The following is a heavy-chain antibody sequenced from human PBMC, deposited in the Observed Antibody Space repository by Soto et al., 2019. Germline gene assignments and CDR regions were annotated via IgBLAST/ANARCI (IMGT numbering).Heavy chain of an antibody. Sequence: QVQLVESGGGVVQPGRSLRLSCAASGFTFSSHGMHWVRQAPGKGLEWVSVISHDGREDYYAESVRGRFAISRDNSKNTLYLQMNSLRPEDTAVYYCTKDRSAGCGRDCHFDYWGQGSLVSVSS. CDR3: TKDRSAGCGRDCHFDY. J-gene: IGHJ4*02. D-gene: IGHD2-21*02. V-gene: IGHV3-30*18. CDR2: ISHDGRED. CDR1: GFTFSSHG.